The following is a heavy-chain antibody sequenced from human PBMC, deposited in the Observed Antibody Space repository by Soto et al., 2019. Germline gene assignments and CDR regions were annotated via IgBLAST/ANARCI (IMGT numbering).Heavy chain of an antibody. D-gene: IGHD2-15*01. CDR2: ISSSGSTI. Sequence: GGSLRLSCAASGFTFSDYYMSWIRQAPGKGLEWVSYISSSGSTIYYADSVKGRFTISRDNAKNSLYLQMNSLRAEDTAVYYCARDLVGYCSGGSCYFAGFDPWGQGTLVTVSS. J-gene: IGHJ5*02. CDR3: ARDLVGYCSGGSCYFAGFDP. CDR1: GFTFSDYY. V-gene: IGHV3-11*01.